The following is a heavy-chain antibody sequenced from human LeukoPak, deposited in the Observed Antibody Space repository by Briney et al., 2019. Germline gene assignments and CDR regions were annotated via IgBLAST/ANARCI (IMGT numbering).Heavy chain of an antibody. D-gene: IGHD5-18*01. CDR2: INRDGGSA. V-gene: IGHV3-74*01. CDR1: GFTFSSYW. J-gene: IGHJ4*02. CDR3: ARRVSAKSLDY. Sequence: PGGSLRLSCAASGFTFSSYWMHWVRQSPGKGPVWVSRINRDGGSANYADSVKGRFTISRDNAKNTLYLQMNSLRAEDTAVYYCARRVSAKSLDYWGQGTLVTVSS.